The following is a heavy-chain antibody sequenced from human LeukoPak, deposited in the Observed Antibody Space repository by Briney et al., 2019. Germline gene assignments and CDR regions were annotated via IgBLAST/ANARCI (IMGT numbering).Heavy chain of an antibody. Sequence: PGGSLRLSCAASGFTFSSYEMNWVRQAPGKGLEWVSYISSSGSTIYYADSVKGRFTISRDNAKNSLYLQMNSRRAEDTAVYYCARDFHYDYAWGSYRSRGPFDDWGQGTLVTVSS. CDR1: GFTFSSYE. CDR2: ISSSGSTI. CDR3: ARDFHYDYAWGSYRSRGPFDD. V-gene: IGHV3-48*03. D-gene: IGHD3-16*02. J-gene: IGHJ4*02.